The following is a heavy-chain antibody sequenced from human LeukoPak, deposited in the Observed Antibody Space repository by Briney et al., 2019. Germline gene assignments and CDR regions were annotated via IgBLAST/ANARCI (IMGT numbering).Heavy chain of an antibody. CDR2: IYTSGST. V-gene: IGHV4-61*02. CDR3: ARSLGGWYGWFDP. D-gene: IGHD6-19*01. J-gene: IGHJ5*02. CDR1: GGPISSGSYY. Sequence: PSETLSLTCTVSGGPISSGSYYWSWIRQPAGKGLEWIGRIYTSGSTNYNPSLKSRVTISVDTSKNQFSLKLSSVTAADTAVYYCARSLGGWYGWFDPWGQGTLVTVSS.